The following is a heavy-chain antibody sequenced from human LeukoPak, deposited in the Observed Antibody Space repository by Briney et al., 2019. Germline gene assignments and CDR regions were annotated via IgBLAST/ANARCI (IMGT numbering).Heavy chain of an antibody. CDR1: GGSISSSSYY. CDR3: ARHRGYYDSPNWFDP. CDR2: IYYSGST. D-gene: IGHD3-22*01. J-gene: IGHJ5*02. Sequence: SETLSLTCTVSGGSISSSSYYWGWIRQPPGKGLEWIGSIYYSGSTYYNPSLKSRVTISVDTSKNQFSLKLSSVTAADTAVYYCARHRGYYDSPNWFDPWGQGTLVTVSS. V-gene: IGHV4-39*01.